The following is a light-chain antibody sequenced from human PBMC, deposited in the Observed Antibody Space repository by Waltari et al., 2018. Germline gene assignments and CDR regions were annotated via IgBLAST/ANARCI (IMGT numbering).Light chain of an antibody. CDR3: QQGASFPPT. Sequence: DIQMTQSPASVSASVGDSVTITCRASETITGLLAWYQQKPGKAPKLLIYHASTLQTGVPSRFSGGGSGTDFTLTITGLQAEDSATCFCQQGASFPPTFGQGTEV. CDR2: HAS. CDR1: ETITGL. V-gene: IGKV1-12*01. J-gene: IGKJ1*01.